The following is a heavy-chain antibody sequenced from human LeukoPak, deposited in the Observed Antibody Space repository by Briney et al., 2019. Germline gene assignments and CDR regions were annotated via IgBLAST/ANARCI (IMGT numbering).Heavy chain of an antibody. Sequence: SETLSLTCTVSGGSIRSYYWSWIRQPPGKGLEWIGYIYYSGSTNYNPSLKSRVTISVDTSKNQFSLKLSSVTAADTAVYYCARDHGSQDWFDPWGQGTLVTVSS. CDR3: ARDHGSQDWFDP. J-gene: IGHJ5*02. CDR2: IYYSGST. D-gene: IGHD6-25*01. V-gene: IGHV4-59*01. CDR1: GGSIRSYY.